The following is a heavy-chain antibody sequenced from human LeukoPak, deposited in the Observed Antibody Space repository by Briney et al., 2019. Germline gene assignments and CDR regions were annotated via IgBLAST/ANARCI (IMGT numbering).Heavy chain of an antibody. J-gene: IGHJ3*02. D-gene: IGHD2-2*01. CDR1: GVSISDGRYY. V-gene: IGHV4-31*03. CDR3: ATPYCSTLSCLDVFNI. CDR2: KYYSGSA. Sequence: SQTLSLTCNVSGVSISDGRYYWAWIRQHPGKGLEWIGYKYYSGSAKYNPSLKSRLTISVDTPNNQSSLQLRSVTAADTAIYYCATPYCSTLSCLDVFNIWGQGRMVTVSS.